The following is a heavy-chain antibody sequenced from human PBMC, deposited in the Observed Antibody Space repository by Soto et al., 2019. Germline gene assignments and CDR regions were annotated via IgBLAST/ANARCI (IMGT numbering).Heavy chain of an antibody. Sequence: SETLSLTCAVYGGSFSGYYWSWIRQPPGKGLEWIGEINHSETTNYNPSLKSRVTISVDTFKNQFSLKLSSVTAADTAVYYCARRATRRSSGYDDALWYWGQGTLVTVSS. CDR1: GGSFSGYY. CDR3: ARRATRRSSGYDDALWY. V-gene: IGHV4-34*01. D-gene: IGHD5-12*01. CDR2: INHSETT. J-gene: IGHJ4*02.